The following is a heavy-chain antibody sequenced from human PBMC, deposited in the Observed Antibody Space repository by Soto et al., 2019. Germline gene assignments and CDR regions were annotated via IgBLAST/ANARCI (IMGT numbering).Heavy chain of an antibody. D-gene: IGHD6-19*01. CDR1: GFTFSTSA. J-gene: IGHJ4*02. V-gene: IGHV3-30-3*01. Sequence: QVQLVESGGGVVQPGRSLRLSCAASGFTFSTSAMNWVRQAPGKGLEWVAFISYGESNKYYSDSVKGRFTISRDNSKNTLYLQINSLRTEDTAVYYCASLAGQWPPDYWGQGTLVSVSS. CDR2: ISYGESNK. CDR3: ASLAGQWPPDY.